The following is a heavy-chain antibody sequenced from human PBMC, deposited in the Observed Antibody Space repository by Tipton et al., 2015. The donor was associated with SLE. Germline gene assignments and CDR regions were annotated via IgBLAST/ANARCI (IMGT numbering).Heavy chain of an antibody. V-gene: IGHV3-74*01. Sequence: SLRLSCAASGFIFSNHLMHWVCQVPGKGLVWVSRVNTDGTSTTYADSVKGRFTISRDNAKNTLYLQMNSLRAEDTAVYYCARDKGPTGGRSGAAFDIWGQGTMVTVSS. D-gene: IGHD7-27*01. CDR1: GFIFSNHL. CDR2: VNTDGTST. J-gene: IGHJ3*02. CDR3: ARDKGPTGGRSGAAFDI.